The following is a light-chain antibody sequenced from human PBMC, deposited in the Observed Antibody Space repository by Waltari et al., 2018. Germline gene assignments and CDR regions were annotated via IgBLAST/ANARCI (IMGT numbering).Light chain of an antibody. Sequence: QSLLTQSPSASGTPGQRVSIPCSGMRSKLGNNPVYWYQHFPGTAPRLLIYDSDRRPSGVPERFSASKSGTSASLAISGLRSEDEADYYCAAWDDSRSVVFGGGTRLTVL. CDR3: AAWDDSRSVV. V-gene: IGLV1-47*01. CDR2: DSD. J-gene: IGLJ2*01. CDR1: RSKLGNNP.